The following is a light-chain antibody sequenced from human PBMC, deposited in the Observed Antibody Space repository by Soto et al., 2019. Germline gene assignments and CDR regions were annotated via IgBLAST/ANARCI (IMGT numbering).Light chain of an antibody. Sequence: QSVLTQASSVSGSPGQSITISCTGTSSDVGCYNYVSWYQQHPGKAPKLMIYDVSNRPSGVSNRFSGSKSGNTPSLTISGLQAEDEADYYCSSYTSSSTYAFGTGTKVTVL. CDR2: DVS. J-gene: IGLJ1*01. CDR3: SSYTSSSTYA. V-gene: IGLV2-14*01. CDR1: SSDVGCYNY.